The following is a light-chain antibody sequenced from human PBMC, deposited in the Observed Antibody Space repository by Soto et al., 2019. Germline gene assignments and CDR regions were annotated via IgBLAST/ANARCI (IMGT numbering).Light chain of an antibody. J-gene: IGKJ4*01. CDR1: QSVSSSY. V-gene: IGKV3-20*01. Sequence: EILLTQSPGTLSLSPGKRATLSCRASQSVSSSYLAWYQQKPGQAPRLLIYGASSRATGIPDRFSGSGSGTDFTLTISRLEPEDFAVYYCQQYGSSPFTFGGGTKVDIK. CDR3: QQYGSSPFT. CDR2: GAS.